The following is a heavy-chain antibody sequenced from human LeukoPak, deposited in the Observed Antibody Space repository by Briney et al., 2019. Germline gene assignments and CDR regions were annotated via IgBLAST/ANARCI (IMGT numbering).Heavy chain of an antibody. V-gene: IGHV3-7*01. CDR1: RFTFSSYW. Sequence: PGGSLRLSCEASRFTFSSYWMSWVRQTPGKGLEWVANIKQDGSEKYYVDSVKGRFTISRDNAKNSLYLQMNSLRAEDTAVYYCARALGVLRYFDWSLEYFDYWGQGTLVTVAS. CDR2: IKQDGSEK. J-gene: IGHJ4*02. CDR3: ARALGVLRYFDWSLEYFDY. D-gene: IGHD3-9*01.